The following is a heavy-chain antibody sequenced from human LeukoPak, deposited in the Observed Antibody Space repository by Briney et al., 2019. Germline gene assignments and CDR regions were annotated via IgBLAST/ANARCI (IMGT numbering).Heavy chain of an antibody. D-gene: IGHD3-22*01. Sequence: PGGSLRLSCAASGFTFSSYSMNWVRQAPGKGLEWVSSISNDGGGTFSADSVRGRFTISRDNSKNTLFLQMDSLRAEDTALYFCAKGSSGYFFDHWGQGSLVTVSS. CDR2: ISNDGGGT. J-gene: IGHJ4*02. CDR1: GFTFSSYS. CDR3: AKGSSGYFFDH. V-gene: IGHV3-23*01.